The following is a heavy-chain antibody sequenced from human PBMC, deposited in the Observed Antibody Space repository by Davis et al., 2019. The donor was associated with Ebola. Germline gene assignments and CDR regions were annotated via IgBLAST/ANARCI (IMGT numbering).Heavy chain of an antibody. V-gene: IGHV4-59*01. CDR1: GGSITSSH. CDR2: IYDTGST. Sequence: SETLSLTCTVSGGSITSSHWSWIRQSAGKGLEWIADIYDTGSTSYNPSLKSRVTISVDTSKNQFSLKLSFVTAADTATYYCARRKGSYYDYYYYGMDVWGQGTTVTVSS. J-gene: IGHJ6*02. D-gene: IGHD3-10*01. CDR3: ARRKGSYYDYYYYGMDV.